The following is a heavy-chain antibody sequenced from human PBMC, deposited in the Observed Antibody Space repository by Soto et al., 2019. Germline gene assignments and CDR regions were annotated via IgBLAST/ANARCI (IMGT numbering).Heavy chain of an antibody. CDR1: GGSISSYY. CDR3: ARGDGIAAAGDYYYGMDV. V-gene: IGHV4-4*07. J-gene: IGHJ6*02. D-gene: IGHD6-13*01. CDR2: IYTSGST. Sequence: SETLSLTCTVSGGSISSYYWSWIRQPAGKGLEWIGRIYTSGSTNYNPSLKSRVTMSVDTSKNQFSLKLSSVTAADTAVYYCARGDGIAAAGDYYYGMDVWGQGTTVTVSS.